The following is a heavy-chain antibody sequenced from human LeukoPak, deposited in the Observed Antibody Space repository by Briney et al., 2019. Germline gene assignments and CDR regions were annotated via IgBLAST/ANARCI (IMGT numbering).Heavy chain of an antibody. D-gene: IGHD6-13*01. J-gene: IGHJ4*02. Sequence: GGCLRLSCAAYGFTFSSHAMRWVRQAPGRGLGWDSAISGSGGSTSYADSVKGRFTISRDNSKNTLYLQMTSLRAEDTAVYYCAKKPVSVPAGNIDYWGQGTLVTVSS. V-gene: IGHV3-23*01. CDR1: GFTFSSHA. CDR3: AKKPVSVPAGNIDY. CDR2: ISGSGGST.